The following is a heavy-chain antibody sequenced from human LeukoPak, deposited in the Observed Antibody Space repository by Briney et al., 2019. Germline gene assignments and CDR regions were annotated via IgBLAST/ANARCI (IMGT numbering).Heavy chain of an antibody. D-gene: IGHD6-13*01. V-gene: IGHV4-34*01. CDR2: INHSGST. Sequence: PSETLSLTCGVFGGSLSGYYWGWIRQSPGKGLEWIGEINHSGSTNSNPSLKSRVTLSVDMSKNQFSLKLSSVTAADTAIYYCMRGRRYTSSWSPFYYYMDVWGKGTTVTVS. J-gene: IGHJ6*03. CDR1: GGSLSGYY. CDR3: MRGRRYTSSWSPFYYYMDV.